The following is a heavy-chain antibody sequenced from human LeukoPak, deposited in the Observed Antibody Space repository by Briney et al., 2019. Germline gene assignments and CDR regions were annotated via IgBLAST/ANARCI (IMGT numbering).Heavy chain of an antibody. CDR1: GFTFGSYA. CDR3: ARDGFLGPVTAYLDY. J-gene: IGHJ4*02. CDR2: VKSDGSVT. D-gene: IGHD3/OR15-3a*01. V-gene: IGHV3-74*01. Sequence: GGSLRLSCAASGFTFGSYAMPWVRHAPGKGLVWVSRVKSDGSVTSYADSVKGRFTISRDNARSTLYLQMNSLRAEDTAVYYCARDGFLGPVTAYLDYWGQGTPVTVSS.